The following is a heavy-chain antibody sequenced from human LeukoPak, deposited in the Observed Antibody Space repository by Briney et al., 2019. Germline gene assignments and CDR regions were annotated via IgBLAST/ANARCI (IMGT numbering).Heavy chain of an antibody. V-gene: IGHV1-18*01. CDR1: GYTFTSYG. Sequence: ASVKVSCKASGYTFTSYGISWVRQAPGQGLEWMGWISAYNGNTNYAQKLQGRVTMTADTSTSTAYMELRSLRSDDTAVYYCARTDQSAYDDHMDVWGKGTTVTISS. J-gene: IGHJ6*03. D-gene: IGHD3-22*01. CDR3: ARTDQSAYDDHMDV. CDR2: ISAYNGNT.